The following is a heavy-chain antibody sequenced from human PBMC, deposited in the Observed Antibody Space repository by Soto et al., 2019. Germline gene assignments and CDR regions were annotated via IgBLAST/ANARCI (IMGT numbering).Heavy chain of an antibody. CDR3: TRDASRDSSARGWFDP. D-gene: IGHD6-13*01. Sequence: GGSLRLSCAASGYTFRSFTMNWVRQAPGKGLEWVSTISSNNAYIYYTDALRGRFTISRDNTKNPLHLQMNSLRAEDTAVYYCTRDASRDSSARGWFDPWGPGTLVTVSS. CDR2: ISSNNAYI. CDR1: GYTFRSFT. V-gene: IGHV3-21*01. J-gene: IGHJ5*02.